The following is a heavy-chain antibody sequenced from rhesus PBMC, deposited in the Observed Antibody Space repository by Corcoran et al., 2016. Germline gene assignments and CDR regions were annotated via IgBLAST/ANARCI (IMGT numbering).Heavy chain of an antibody. CDR3: AREIGSSYKNWYFDL. CDR1: GVSITSGYYY. CDR2: ITYSVST. V-gene: IGHV4-122*02. J-gene: IGHJ2*01. D-gene: IGHD4-29*01. Sequence: QVQLQESGPGLVKPSETLSLTCAVSGVSITSGYYYLSWIRQPPRKGMEWIGYITYSVSTSYNPSLQSRVTISRDTAKNQFSLKMSSVTDADTAVYYCAREIGSSYKNWYFDLWGPGTPITISS.